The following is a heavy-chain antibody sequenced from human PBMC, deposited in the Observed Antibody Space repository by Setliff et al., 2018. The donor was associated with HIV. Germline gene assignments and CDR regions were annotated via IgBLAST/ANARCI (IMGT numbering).Heavy chain of an antibody. V-gene: IGHV4-30-4*08. D-gene: IGHD6-13*01. J-gene: IGHJ6*03. CDR1: GDSVSSGSCY. Sequence: SETLSLTCTVSGDSVSSGSCYWSWIRQPPGKGLEWIGYIYDSGRTYYNPSLKSRVTISVDTSKNQFSLKLSSVTAADTAVYYCARSSIAAAGAYYYYMDVWGKGTTVTVSS. CDR3: ARSSIAAAGAYYYYMDV. CDR2: IYDSGRT.